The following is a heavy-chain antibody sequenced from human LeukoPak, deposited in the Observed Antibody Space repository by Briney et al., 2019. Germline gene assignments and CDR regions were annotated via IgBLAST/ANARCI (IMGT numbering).Heavy chain of an antibody. D-gene: IGHD4-17*01. V-gene: IGHV1-3*01. CDR2: INAGNGNT. Sequence: ASVKVSCKASGYTFTSYAMHWVRQATGQRLEWMGWINAGNGNTKYSQKFQGRVTITRDTSASTAYMDLSSLRSEDTAVYYCARGGDDYGDYAEMGDFDYWGQGTLVTVSS. CDR1: GYTFTSYA. J-gene: IGHJ4*02. CDR3: ARGGDDYGDYAEMGDFDY.